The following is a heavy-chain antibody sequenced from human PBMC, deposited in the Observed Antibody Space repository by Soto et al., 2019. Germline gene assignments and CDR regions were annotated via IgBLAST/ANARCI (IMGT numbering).Heavy chain of an antibody. CDR3: ARNRFSSDSSGVPGAFEL. CDR2: FRTGGDDGTT. V-gene: IGHV3-23*01. D-gene: IGHD6-19*01. Sequence: PGGSLRLSCAASGFTFSSYSMSWVRQAPGKGLEWVSGFRTGGDDGTTYYADSVKGRFTISRDNSKNTLFLQMNSLRAEDTAVYFCARNRFSSDSSGVPGAFELWGQGTMVTV. CDR1: GFTFSSYS. J-gene: IGHJ3*01.